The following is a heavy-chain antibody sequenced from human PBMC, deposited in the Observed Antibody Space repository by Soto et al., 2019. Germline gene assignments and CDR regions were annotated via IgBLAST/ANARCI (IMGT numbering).Heavy chain of an antibody. CDR2: ISYDGSNK. J-gene: IGHJ4*02. V-gene: IGHV3-30-3*01. CDR1: GFTFSSYA. Sequence: GGSLRLSCAASGFTFSSYAMHWVRQAPGKGLEWVAVISYDGSNKYYADSVKGRFTISRDNSKNTLYLQMNSLRAEDTAVYYCARAADCSGGSCYFDYWGQGTLVTVSS. D-gene: IGHD2-15*01. CDR3: ARAADCSGGSCYFDY.